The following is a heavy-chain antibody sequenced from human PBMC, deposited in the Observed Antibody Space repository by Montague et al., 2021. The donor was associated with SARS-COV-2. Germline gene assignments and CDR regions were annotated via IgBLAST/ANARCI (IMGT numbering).Heavy chain of an antibody. D-gene: IGHD2-21*01. J-gene: IGHJ5*01. CDR1: GGSFSGYD. CDR3: ARGLMTINMVVVIMTGGSTGLDS. V-gene: IGHV4-34*01. Sequence: SETLSLTCAVYGGSFSGYDWTWIRQSPGKGLEWIGEINQSGSAKYKPSLKSRVTVSVDTSKNQFSLKLSSVTAADTAVYYCARGLMTINMVVVIMTGGSTGLDSWGQGTLVTVSP. CDR2: INQSGSA.